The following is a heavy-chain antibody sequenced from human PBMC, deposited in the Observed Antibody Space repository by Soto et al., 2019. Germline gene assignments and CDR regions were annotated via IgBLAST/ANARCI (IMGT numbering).Heavy chain of an antibody. Sequence: HEHLVQSGAEVKRPGASLKVSCKASGYSFTGYYIHWVRQAPGQGLAWMGWINPDSGATNYAQNFQSRVTLTSDTSISTASMDLTSLTSDDTAVYYCARGDYGTGGYPFPYFDYWGQGTLVIVSS. V-gene: IGHV1-2*02. CDR3: ARGDYGTGGYPFPYFDY. D-gene: IGHD2-8*02. J-gene: IGHJ4*02. CDR2: INPDSGAT. CDR1: GYSFTGYY.